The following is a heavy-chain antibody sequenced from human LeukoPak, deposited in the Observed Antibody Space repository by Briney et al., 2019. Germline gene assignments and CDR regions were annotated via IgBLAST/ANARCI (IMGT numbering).Heavy chain of an antibody. CDR1: GFTFSSYS. CDR3: ARTYCTNGVCYWYYFDY. CDR2: ISSSSSDI. Sequence: GGSLRLSCAASGFTFSSYSMNWVRQAPGKGLEWVSSISSSSSDIYYADSVKGRFTISRDNAKNSLYLQMNSLRAEDTAVYYCARTYCTNGVCYWYYFDYWGQGTLVTVSS. V-gene: IGHV3-21*01. D-gene: IGHD2-8*01. J-gene: IGHJ4*02.